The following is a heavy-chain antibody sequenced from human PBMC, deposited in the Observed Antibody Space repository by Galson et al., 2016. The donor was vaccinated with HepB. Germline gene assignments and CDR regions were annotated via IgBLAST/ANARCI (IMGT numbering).Heavy chain of an antibody. D-gene: IGHD5-12*01. CDR2: IHYTGDT. V-gene: IGHV4-30-4*08. J-gene: IGHJ6*04. CDR1: GGSVSRSPEFY. Sequence: TLSLTCNVSGGSVSRSPEFYWSWVRQPPGKGLEWIGYIHYTGDTYYSPSHKGRATLSINMSKGQFSLRLTSVTAADTAVYYCARTHVDVVGSVPYDYYGRDVWGKGTTVIVSS. CDR3: ARTHVDVVGSVPYDYYGRDV.